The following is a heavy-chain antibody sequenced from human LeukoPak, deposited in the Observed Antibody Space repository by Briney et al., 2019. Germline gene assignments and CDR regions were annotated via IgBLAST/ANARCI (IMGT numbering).Heavy chain of an antibody. Sequence: GASVKVSCKASGYTLINYYIHWVRQAPGQGLEWMGIIIPSGGSTTYEQMFQGRVTMTRDTSTSTVYMEVSSLRAEDTAVYYCARDSKGYGGKSFDYWGQGTLVTVSS. J-gene: IGHJ4*02. D-gene: IGHD4-23*01. CDR1: GYTLINYY. CDR2: IIPSGGST. V-gene: IGHV1-46*01. CDR3: ARDSKGYGGKSFDY.